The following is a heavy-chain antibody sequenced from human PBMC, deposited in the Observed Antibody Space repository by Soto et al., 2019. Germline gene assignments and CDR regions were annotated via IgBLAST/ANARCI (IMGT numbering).Heavy chain of an antibody. CDR3: AKTGYSSGWSGGFFDS. CDR2: ISYEGSNE. D-gene: IGHD6-19*01. V-gene: IGHV3-30*18. Sequence: PGGSLRLSCVASGFTFSTHGMHWVRQAPGKGLEWVAIISYEGSNEHYADSVKGRFTISRDNSKNTVYLQMNSLRPEDTAVYYCAKTGYSSGWSGGFFDSWGQGTQVTVS. CDR1: GFTFSTHG. J-gene: IGHJ4*02.